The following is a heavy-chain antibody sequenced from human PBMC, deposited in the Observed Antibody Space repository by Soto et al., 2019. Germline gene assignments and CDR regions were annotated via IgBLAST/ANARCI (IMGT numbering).Heavy chain of an antibody. CDR3: ARVRDSSSCHFDY. D-gene: IGHD6-6*01. J-gene: IGHJ4*02. CDR1: GGSISSGDYY. V-gene: IGHV4-30-4*01. CDR2: IYYSGST. Sequence: PSETLSLTCTVSGGSISSGDYYWSWIRQPPGKGLEWIGYIYYSGSTYYNPSLKSRVTISVDTSKNQFSLKLSSVTAADKAVYYCARVRDSSSCHFDYWGQGTLVTVSS.